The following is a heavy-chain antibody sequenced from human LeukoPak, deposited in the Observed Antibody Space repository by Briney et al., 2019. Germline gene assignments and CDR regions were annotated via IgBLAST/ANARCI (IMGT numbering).Heavy chain of an antibody. CDR3: AKLVAVAGRNY. CDR2: ISGSDGST. J-gene: IGHJ4*02. Sequence: GGSLRLSCAASGFTFSSYGMHWVRQAPGKGLEWVSSISGSDGSTYYADSVKGRFTFSRDNSKSTLYLQMNSLRAEDTAVYYCAKLVAVAGRNYWGQGTLVTVSS. CDR1: GFTFSSYG. D-gene: IGHD6-19*01. V-gene: IGHV3-23*01.